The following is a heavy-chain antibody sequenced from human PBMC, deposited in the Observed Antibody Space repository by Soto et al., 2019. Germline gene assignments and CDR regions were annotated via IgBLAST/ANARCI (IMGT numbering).Heavy chain of an antibody. CDR1: GFTFSDFA. CDR2: IYGGGNGP. J-gene: IGHJ4*02. Sequence: EVQVLESGGGLVQPGGSLRLSCAATGFTFSDFAMSWVRQAPGKGLEWVSRIYGGGNGPHYADSVKGRVTISRDNSKNRCNRQRNSRRARDPAFYYGGKWEGWVPGGYPFDYWAREPWSPSPQ. CDR3: GKWEGWVPGGYPFDY. V-gene: IGHV3-23*01. D-gene: IGHD1-26*01.